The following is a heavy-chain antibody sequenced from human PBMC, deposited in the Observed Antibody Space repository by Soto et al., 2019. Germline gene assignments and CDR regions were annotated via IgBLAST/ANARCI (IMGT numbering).Heavy chain of an antibody. V-gene: IGHV3-30*18. CDR1: GFTFSYG. J-gene: IGHJ4*02. CDR3: AKLVIGYCSGNTCDDY. D-gene: IGHD2-15*01. CDR2: ISYDSSNK. Sequence: VQLLESGGGLIQPGGSMRLSCAASGFTFSYGIHWLRQAPGKGLEWVAYISYDSSNKFYGDSVKGRFTISRDNSKNTQFLQMNSLRAEDTAVYSCAKLVIGYCSGNTCDDYWGQGTLVAASS.